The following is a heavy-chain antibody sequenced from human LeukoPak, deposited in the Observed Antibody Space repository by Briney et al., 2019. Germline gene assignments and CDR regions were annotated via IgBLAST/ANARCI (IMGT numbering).Heavy chain of an antibody. D-gene: IGHD3-22*01. CDR2: ISAYNGNT. Sequence: ASVKVSCKASGYTFTSYGISWVRQAPGQGLEWMGWISAYNGNTNYAQKLQGRVTMTTDTSTSTAYMELRSLRSDDTAVHYCARKVPFLSSGYRDNWFDPWGQGTLVTVSS. J-gene: IGHJ5*02. V-gene: IGHV1-18*01. CDR1: GYTFTSYG. CDR3: ARKVPFLSSGYRDNWFDP.